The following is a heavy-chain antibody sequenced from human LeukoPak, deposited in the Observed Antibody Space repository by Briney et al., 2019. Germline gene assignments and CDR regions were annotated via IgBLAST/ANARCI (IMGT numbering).Heavy chain of an antibody. J-gene: IGHJ6*02. D-gene: IGHD1-26*01. V-gene: IGHV4-34*01. CDR3: ARAKRVGASHGMDV. Sequence: SETLSLTCAVYGGSFSGYYWSWIRQPPGKGLEWIGEINHSGSTNYNPSIKSRVTISVDTSKNQFSLKLSSVTAADTAVYYCARAKRVGASHGMDVWGQGTTVTVSS. CDR2: INHSGST. CDR1: GGSFSGYY.